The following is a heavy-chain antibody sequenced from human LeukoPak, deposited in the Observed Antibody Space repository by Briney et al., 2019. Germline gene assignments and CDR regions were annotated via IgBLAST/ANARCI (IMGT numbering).Heavy chain of an antibody. CDR2: IRSSGSTI. J-gene: IGHJ4*02. CDR3: ARVDCSSTSCYEFDY. V-gene: IGHV3-48*04. CDR1: GFTFSSYS. D-gene: IGHD2-2*01. Sequence: GGSLRLSCAASGFTFSSYSMNWVRQAPGKGLEWVSYIRSSGSTIYYADSVKGRFTISRDNAKNSLYLQMNSLRAEDTAVYYCARVDCSSTSCYEFDYWGQGTLVTVSS.